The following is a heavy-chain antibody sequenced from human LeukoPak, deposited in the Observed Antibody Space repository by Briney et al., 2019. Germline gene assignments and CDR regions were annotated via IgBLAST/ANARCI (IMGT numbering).Heavy chain of an antibody. CDR2: IYYNGNT. CDR1: GGSISSYY. Sequence: SETLSLTCAVSGGSISSYYWTWIRQPPGKGLEWIGYIYYNGNTNYNPSISGRVTISLDTSRNQFSLKLYAVTAADTAVYFCARRARATGGGDYLDYWGQGTLVTVPS. V-gene: IGHV4-59*08. J-gene: IGHJ4*02. CDR3: ARRARATGGGDYLDY. D-gene: IGHD2-15*01.